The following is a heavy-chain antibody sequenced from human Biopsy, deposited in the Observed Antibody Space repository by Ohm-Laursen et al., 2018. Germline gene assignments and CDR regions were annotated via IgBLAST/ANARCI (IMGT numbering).Heavy chain of an antibody. V-gene: IGHV1-69*06. CDR2: IITVSETA. CDR1: GGAFTNYA. CDR3: AADINVWNVNY. D-gene: IGHD1-1*01. J-gene: IGHJ4*02. Sequence: SSVKVSCKASGGAFTNYAINWVRQAPGHGLEWMGGIITVSETAGYAERFQGRVSMTEDTSTDTAYMELRSLRSEDTAVYYCAADINVWNVNYWGQGTQVTVSS.